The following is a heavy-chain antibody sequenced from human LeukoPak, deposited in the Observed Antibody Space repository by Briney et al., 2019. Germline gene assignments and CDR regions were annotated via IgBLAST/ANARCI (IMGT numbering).Heavy chain of an antibody. CDR2: ISYDGSNK. J-gene: IGHJ5*02. CDR1: GFTFSSYA. Sequence: GGSLRLSCAASGFTFSSYAMHWVRQAPGKGLEWVAVISYDGSNKYYADSVKGRFTISRDNSKNTLYLQMNSLRAEDTAVYCCARDRITTGFRNWFDPWGQGTLVTVSS. CDR3: ARDRITTGFRNWFDP. V-gene: IGHV3-30*04. D-gene: IGHD3-10*01.